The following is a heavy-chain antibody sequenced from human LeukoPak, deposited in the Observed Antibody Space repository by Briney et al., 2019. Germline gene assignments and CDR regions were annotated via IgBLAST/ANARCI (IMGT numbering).Heavy chain of an antibody. D-gene: IGHD2-2*02. Sequence: GGSLRLSCAASVFTLRSYGMSWLRQAPGKGLEWVANIKQDGSEKYYVDSVKGRFTISRDNAKNSLYLQMDSLRDEDTAVFYCARAQIVVVPGAIERGNFDYWGQGTLVTVSS. J-gene: IGHJ4*02. CDR1: VFTLRSYG. V-gene: IGHV3-7*05. CDR2: IKQDGSEK. CDR3: ARAQIVVVPGAIERGNFDY.